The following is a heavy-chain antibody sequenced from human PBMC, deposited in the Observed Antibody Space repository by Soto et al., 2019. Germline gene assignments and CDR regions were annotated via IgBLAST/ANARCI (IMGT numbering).Heavy chain of an antibody. Sequence: SVKVSCKASGGTFSSYAISWVRQAPGQGLEWMGGIIPIFGTANYAQKFQGRVTITADESTSTAYMELSSLRSEDTAVYYCARDRGNSSSWPPNDAFDIWGQGTLVSV. V-gene: IGHV1-69*13. CDR2: IIPIFGTA. CDR1: GGTFSSYA. J-gene: IGHJ3*02. D-gene: IGHD6-13*01. CDR3: ARDRGNSSSWPPNDAFDI.